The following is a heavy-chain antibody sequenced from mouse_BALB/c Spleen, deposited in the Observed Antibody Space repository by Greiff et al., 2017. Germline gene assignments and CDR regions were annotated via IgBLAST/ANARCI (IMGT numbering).Heavy chain of an antibody. CDR1: GFTFSSYA. V-gene: IGHV5-6-5*01. J-gene: IGHJ4*01. Sequence: EVKLMESGGGLVKPGGSLKLSCAASGFTFSSYAMSWVRQTPEKRLEWVASISSGGSTYYPDSVKGRFTISRDNARNTLYLEMSSLRSEDTAMYYCARDRYAMDYWGQGTSVTVSS. CDR2: ISSGGST. CDR3: ARDRYAMDY.